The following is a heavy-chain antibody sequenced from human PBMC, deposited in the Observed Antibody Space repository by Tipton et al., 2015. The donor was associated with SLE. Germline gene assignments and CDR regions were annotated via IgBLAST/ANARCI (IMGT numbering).Heavy chain of an antibody. Sequence: SLRLSCAASGFTFSSYAMSWVRQAPGKGLEWVSAISGSGGSTYYADSVKGRFTISRDNSKNTLYLQMNSLRAKDTAVYYCAKDLGFSYYDSSGYHQGYFDYWGQGTLVTVSS. J-gene: IGHJ4*02. CDR1: GFTFSSYA. V-gene: IGHV3-23*01. CDR3: AKDLGFSYYDSSGYHQGYFDY. CDR2: ISGSGGST. D-gene: IGHD3-22*01.